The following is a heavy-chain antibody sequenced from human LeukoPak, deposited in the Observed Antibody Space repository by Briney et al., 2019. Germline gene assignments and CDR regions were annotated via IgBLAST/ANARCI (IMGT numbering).Heavy chain of an antibody. V-gene: IGHV3-30*02. Sequence: GGSLRLSCAASGFTFSSYAMHWVRQAPGKGLEWVAFIRYDGSNKYYADSVKGRFTISRDNSKNTLYLQMNSLRAEDTAVYYCARVTNYYDFWSGSRKQNYYYYMDVWGKGTTVTVSS. CDR3: ARVTNYYDFWSGSRKQNYYYYMDV. CDR2: IRYDGSNK. J-gene: IGHJ6*03. CDR1: GFTFSSYA. D-gene: IGHD3-3*01.